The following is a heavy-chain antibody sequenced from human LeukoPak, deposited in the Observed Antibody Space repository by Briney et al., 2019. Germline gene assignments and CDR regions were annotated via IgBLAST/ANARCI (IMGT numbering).Heavy chain of an antibody. CDR1: GFTFSDYY. J-gene: IGHJ4*02. Sequence: PGGSLRLSCAASGFTFSDYYMSWIRQAPGKGLEWVSYISSSGSTIYYADSVKGRFTISRDNAKNSLYLQMNSLRAEDTAVYYCAKPGCSSSWYYFDYWGQGTLVTVSS. CDR2: ISSSGSTI. CDR3: AKPGCSSSWYYFDY. D-gene: IGHD6-13*01. V-gene: IGHV3-11*01.